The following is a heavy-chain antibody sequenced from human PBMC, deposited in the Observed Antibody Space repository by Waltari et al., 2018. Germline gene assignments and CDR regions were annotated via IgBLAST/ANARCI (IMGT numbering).Heavy chain of an antibody. CDR2: FDPEDGET. V-gene: IGHV1-24*01. J-gene: IGHJ3*02. CDR3: ASLGIRAGVGATPEDAFDI. D-gene: IGHD1-26*01. CDR1: GYTLTELS. Sequence: QVQLVQSGAEVKKPGASVKVSCKVSGYTLTELSMHWVRQAPGKGLEWMGGFDPEDGETMYAQKFQGRVTMTEDTSTDTAYMELSSLRSEDTAVYYCASLGIRAGVGATPEDAFDIWGQGTMVTVSS.